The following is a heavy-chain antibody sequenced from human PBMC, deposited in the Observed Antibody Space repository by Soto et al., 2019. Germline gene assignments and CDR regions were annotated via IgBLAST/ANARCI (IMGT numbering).Heavy chain of an antibody. CDR2: ILSMTRGGTA. J-gene: IGHJ4*02. CDR1: GFTFSDAW. V-gene: IGHV3-15*01. Sequence: GGSLRLSCAGSGFTFSDAWMSWVRQAPGKGLEWVGRILSMTRGGTAHYAAPVQGRFTISRDDSKNMLYLQMNSLTMEDTGVYFCTWEAYPLDYWGQGTLVTVSS. D-gene: IGHD1-26*01. CDR3: TWEAYPLDY.